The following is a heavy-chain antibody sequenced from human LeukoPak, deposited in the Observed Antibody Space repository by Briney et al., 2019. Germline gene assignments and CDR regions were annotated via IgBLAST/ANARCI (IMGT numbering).Heavy chain of an antibody. CDR3: ARGVPHYSSWPFDY. J-gene: IGHJ4*02. D-gene: IGHD6-13*01. CDR1: GGTFSRYA. Sequence: SVKVSCKASGGTFSRYAISWVRQAPGQGLEWMGRIIPIFGTANYAQKFQGRVTITTDGSTSTAYMELSSLRSEDTAVYYCARGVPHYSSWPFDYWGQGTLVTVSS. V-gene: IGHV1-69*05. CDR2: IIPIFGTA.